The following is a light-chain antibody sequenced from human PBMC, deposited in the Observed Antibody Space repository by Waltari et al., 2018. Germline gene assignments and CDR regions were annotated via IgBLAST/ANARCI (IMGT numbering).Light chain of an antibody. Sequence: QSVLTQPPSVSGAPGQSVTISCTGSSSNIGAGYDVHWYHQPPGGAPQLLIYAYSSRPAGVPDRFYGSKSGSSASLAINGLQSDDEGDYYCQSYDSRLSAVFGGGTRLSVL. CDR2: AYS. J-gene: IGLJ3*02. CDR1: SSNIGAGYD. V-gene: IGLV1-40*01. CDR3: QSYDSRLSAV.